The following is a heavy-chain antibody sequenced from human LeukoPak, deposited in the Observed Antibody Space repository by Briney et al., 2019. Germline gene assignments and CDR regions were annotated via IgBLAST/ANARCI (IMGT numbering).Heavy chain of an antibody. CDR2: MNPNSGNT. J-gene: IGHJ4*02. CDR3: ARAGGQMGFDY. V-gene: IGHV1-8*01. D-gene: IGHD3-16*01. Sequence: ASVKVSCKASGYTFTSYDINWVRQPPRQGLEWMGWMNPNSGNTGYAQKFQGRVTMTTNTSISTAYMELSSLRSADTAVYYCARAGGQMGFDYWGQGTLVTVSS. CDR1: GYTFTSYD.